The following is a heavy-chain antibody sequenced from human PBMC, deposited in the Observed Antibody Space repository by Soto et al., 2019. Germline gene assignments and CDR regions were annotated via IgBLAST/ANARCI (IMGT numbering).Heavy chain of an antibody. J-gene: IGHJ4*02. CDR3: ARVPYDSSSWYRPRGYFDY. CDR1: RGSIRNSNW. D-gene: IGHD6-13*01. V-gene: IGHV4-4*02. Sequence: SETLSLTCAVSRGSIRNSNWWSWVRQPPGKGLEWIGEIYHSGSTNYNPSLKSRVTISVDKSKIQFSLKLSSVTAADTAVYYCARVPYDSSSWYRPRGYFDYWGQGTLLSGYS. CDR2: IYHSGST.